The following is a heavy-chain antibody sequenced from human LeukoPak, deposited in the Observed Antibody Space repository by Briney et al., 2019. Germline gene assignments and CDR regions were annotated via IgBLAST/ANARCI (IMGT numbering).Heavy chain of an antibody. V-gene: IGHV4-4*02. CDR3: ARLNWDVPHFDY. J-gene: IGHJ4*02. CDR2: IHRDGRT. Sequence: SETLSLTCAVSGVSISSSEWWIWVRQPPGQGLEWIGEIHRDGRTRYNPSLKSLVTVSMDYSKNQFSLSVTSVTAADTAVYYCARLNWDVPHFDYWGQGTLVTVSS. CDR1: GVSISSSEW. D-gene: IGHD1-1*01.